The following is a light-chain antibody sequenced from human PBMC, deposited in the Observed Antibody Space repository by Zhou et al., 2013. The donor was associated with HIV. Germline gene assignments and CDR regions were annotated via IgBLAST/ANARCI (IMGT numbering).Light chain of an antibody. Sequence: EIVLTQSPATLSLSPGERATLSCRASQSVSSSYLGWYQQKPGQAPRLLIYGASSRATGIPDRFSGSGSGTDFTLSISGLEPEDFAVYFCQQYGSSTSFGGGTKVEIK. CDR1: QSVSSSY. CDR3: QQYGSSTS. J-gene: IGKJ4*01. CDR2: GAS. V-gene: IGKV3-20*01.